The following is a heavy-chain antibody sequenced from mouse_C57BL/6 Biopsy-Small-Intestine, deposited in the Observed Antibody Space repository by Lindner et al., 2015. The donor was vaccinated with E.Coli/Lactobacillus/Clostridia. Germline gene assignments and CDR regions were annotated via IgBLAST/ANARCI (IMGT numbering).Heavy chain of an antibody. V-gene: IGHV9-3*02. J-gene: IGHJ4*01. CDR3: ARDLHPEL. CDR1: GYTFTSYA. CDR2: INTKTGNP. Sequence: VKVSCKASGYTFTSYAMNWVRQAPGQGLEWTGWINTKTGNPTYAQAFTGRFVFSLDTSVSTAYLQISSLKAEDTAVYFCARDLHPELWGQGTLVTVSS.